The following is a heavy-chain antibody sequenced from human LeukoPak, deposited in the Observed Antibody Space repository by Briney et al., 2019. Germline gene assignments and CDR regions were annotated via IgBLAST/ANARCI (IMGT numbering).Heavy chain of an antibody. V-gene: IGHV3-33*01. D-gene: IGHD2-21*02. CDR3: ARGLAYCGGDCYYPPGPPDH. CDR1: GFTFSSYG. Sequence: GGSLRLSCAASGFTFSSYGMHWVRQAPGKGLEWVAVIWYDGSNKYYADSVKGRFTISRDNSKNTLYLQMNSLRAEDTAVYYCARGLAYCGGDCYYPPGPPDHWGQGTLVTVSS. CDR2: IWYDGSNK. J-gene: IGHJ4*02.